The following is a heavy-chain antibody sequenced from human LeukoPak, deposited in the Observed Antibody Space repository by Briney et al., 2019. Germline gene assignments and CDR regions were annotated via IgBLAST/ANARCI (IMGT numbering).Heavy chain of an antibody. CDR3: AKGPTAYPLDI. Sequence: PGGSLRLCCAAPGFTFGSYAMSSVRQAPGKGLEWVSAISGSGGSTYYADSVKGRFTISRDNSKNTLYLQMNSLRAEDTAVYYCAKGPTAYPLDIWGQGTMVTVSS. V-gene: IGHV3-23*01. CDR2: ISGSGGST. J-gene: IGHJ3*02. D-gene: IGHD3-9*01. CDR1: GFTFGSYA.